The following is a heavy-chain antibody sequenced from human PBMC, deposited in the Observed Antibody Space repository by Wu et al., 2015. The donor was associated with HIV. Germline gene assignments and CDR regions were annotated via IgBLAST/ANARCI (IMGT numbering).Heavy chain of an antibody. CDR3: ARDVIPAISSDYYGLDV. J-gene: IGHJ6*02. CDR2: VDPENGQT. CDR1: GFAFINYY. Sequence: VQLVQSGPDVKAPGTSMKVSCRTSGFAFINYYISWVQQAPGKGLKWMGFVDPENGQTMYAEKFRRRVTITADRSTDTAYMELTRLTPEDTAIYYCARDVIPAISSDYYGLDVWGQGTTVTVSS. D-gene: IGHD2-2*02. V-gene: IGHV1-69-2*01.